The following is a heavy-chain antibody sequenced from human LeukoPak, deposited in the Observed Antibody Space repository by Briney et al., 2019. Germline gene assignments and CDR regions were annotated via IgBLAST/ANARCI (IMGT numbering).Heavy chain of an antibody. CDR1: GGSISSGDYY. D-gene: IGHD6-13*01. CDR3: ARAAAAAGGQYFDY. J-gene: IGHJ4*02. V-gene: IGHV4-30-4*08. Sequence: PSETLSLTCTVSGGSISSGDYYWSWIRQPPGKGLEWIGYIYYSGSTYYNPSLKSRVTISVDTSKNQFSLKLSSVTAADTAVYYCARAAAAAGGQYFDYWGQGTLVAVSS. CDR2: IYYSGST.